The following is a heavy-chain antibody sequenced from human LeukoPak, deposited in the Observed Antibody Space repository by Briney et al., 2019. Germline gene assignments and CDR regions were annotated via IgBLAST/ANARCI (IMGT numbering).Heavy chain of an antibody. CDR1: GDSISSGGYY. Sequence: PSETLSLTCTVSGDSISSGGYYWSWIRQHPGKGLEWIGYIYYSGNTYYNPSLKSRVTISVDTSKNQFSLKLSSVTATDTAVYYCARAGGGALRYSYGMDVWGQGTTVTVSS. CDR3: ARAGGGALRYSYGMDV. V-gene: IGHV4-31*03. D-gene: IGHD3-9*01. CDR2: IYYSGNT. J-gene: IGHJ6*02.